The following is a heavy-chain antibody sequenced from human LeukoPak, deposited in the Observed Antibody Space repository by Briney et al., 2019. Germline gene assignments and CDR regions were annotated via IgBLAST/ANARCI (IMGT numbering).Heavy chain of an antibody. Sequence: SVNVSCKASGGTFSSYAISWVRQAPGQGLEWIGGIIPIFGTANYAQKFQGRVTITADESTSTAYMELSSLRSEDTAVYYCARASSADNGFDYWGQGTLVTVSS. CDR3: ARASSADNGFDY. CDR1: GGTFSSYA. J-gene: IGHJ4*02. CDR2: IIPIFGTA. V-gene: IGHV1-69*13. D-gene: IGHD6-6*01.